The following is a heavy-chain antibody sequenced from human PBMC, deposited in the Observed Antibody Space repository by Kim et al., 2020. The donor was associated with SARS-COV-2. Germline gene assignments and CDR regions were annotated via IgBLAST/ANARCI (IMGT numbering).Heavy chain of an antibody. Sequence: TSYEDSGKGRLPTSRENSKNTLYLQMNSLGAEDTAVYYCANPRGGVTDFWGQGTLVTVSS. D-gene: IGHD2-21*02. V-gene: IGHV3-23*01. CDR3: ANPRGGVTDF. J-gene: IGHJ4*02. CDR2: T.